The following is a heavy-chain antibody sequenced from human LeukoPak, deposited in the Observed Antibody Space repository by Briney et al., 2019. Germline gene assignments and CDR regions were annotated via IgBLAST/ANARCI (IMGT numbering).Heavy chain of an antibody. CDR1: GGSFSGYY. V-gene: IGHV4-34*01. CDR3: ARGPKYYYGSGIYDL. Sequence: PSETLSLTCAVYGGSFSGYYWSWIRQPPGKGLEWIGEINNSGSANYNPSLKSRVTISVDTSKNQFSLKLSSVTAADTAVYYCARGPKYYYGSGIYDLWGQGTLVTVSS. J-gene: IGHJ5*02. CDR2: INNSGSA. D-gene: IGHD3-10*01.